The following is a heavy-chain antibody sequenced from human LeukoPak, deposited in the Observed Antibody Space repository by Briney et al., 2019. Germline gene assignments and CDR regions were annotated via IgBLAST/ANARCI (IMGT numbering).Heavy chain of an antibody. J-gene: IGHJ4*02. D-gene: IGHD3-3*01. CDR1: GFTFSSYA. V-gene: IGHV3-23*01. CDR2: ISGSGGST. CDR3: AKLDFDFWSGYYSNYFDY. Sequence: QPGGSLRLSCAASGFTFSSYAMSWVRQAPGKGLEWFSAISGSGGSTYYADSVKGRFTISRDNSKNTLYLQMNSLRAEDTAVYYCAKLDFDFWSGYYSNYFDYWGQGTLVTVSS.